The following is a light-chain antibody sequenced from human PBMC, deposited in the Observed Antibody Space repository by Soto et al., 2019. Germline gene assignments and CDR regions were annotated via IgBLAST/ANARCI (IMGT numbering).Light chain of an antibody. V-gene: IGLV2-11*01. Sequence: QSALTQPRSVSGSPGQSVTISCTGTSSDVGGYHYVSWYQQHPGKAPKLLIYDVTKRLSGVPDRFSGSKSGNTASLTISGLQADDEDDYYCCSYAGSYTFDVFGTGTKVTVL. CDR1: SSDVGGYHY. CDR3: CSYAGSYTFDV. J-gene: IGLJ1*01. CDR2: DVT.